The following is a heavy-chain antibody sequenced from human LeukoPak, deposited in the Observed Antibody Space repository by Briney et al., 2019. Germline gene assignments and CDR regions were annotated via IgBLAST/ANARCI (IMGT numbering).Heavy chain of an antibody. CDR2: IYYSGST. CDR3: ARDKTPLYYYDSSGYFPDAFDI. CDR1: GCSISSGGYY. D-gene: IGHD3-22*01. Sequence: PSETLSLTCTVSGCSISSGGYYWSWIRQHPGKGLEWIGYIYYSGSTYYNPSLKSRVTISVDTSKNQFTLKLSSVTAADTVVYYCARDKTPLYYYDSSGYFPDAFDIWGQGTMVTVSS. V-gene: IGHV4-31*03. J-gene: IGHJ3*02.